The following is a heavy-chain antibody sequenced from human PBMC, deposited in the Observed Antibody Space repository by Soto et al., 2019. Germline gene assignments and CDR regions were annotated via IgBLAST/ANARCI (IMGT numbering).Heavy chain of an antibody. Sequence: ASVKVSCKASGYTFTSYDINWVRQATGQGLEWMGWMNPNRGNTGYAQKYQGRDTMTRNTSIRTAYMELSSLRSEDTAVYYCARGEGVPAANYYYMDVWGQGTTVTVSS. CDR2: MNPNRGNT. CDR1: GYTFTSYD. J-gene: IGHJ6*03. CDR3: ARGEGVPAANYYYMDV. V-gene: IGHV1-8*01. D-gene: IGHD2-2*01.